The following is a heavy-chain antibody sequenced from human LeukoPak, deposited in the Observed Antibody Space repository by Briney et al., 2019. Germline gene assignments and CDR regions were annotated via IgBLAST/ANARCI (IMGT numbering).Heavy chain of an antibody. CDR2: ISAYNGNT. J-gene: IGHJ4*02. V-gene: IGHV1-18*01. CDR1: GYTFTSYG. CDR3: ARVRSSGWYRDGNDY. D-gene: IGHD6-19*01. Sequence: ASVKVSCKASGYTFTSYGISWVRQAPGQGLEWMGWISAYNGNTNYAQKLQGRVTMTTDTSTSTAYMELRSLRSDDTAVYYCARVRSSGWYRDGNDYWGQGTLVTVSS.